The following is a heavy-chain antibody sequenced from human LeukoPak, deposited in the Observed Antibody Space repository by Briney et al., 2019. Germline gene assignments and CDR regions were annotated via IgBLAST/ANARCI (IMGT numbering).Heavy chain of an antibody. V-gene: IGHV3-30*04. J-gene: IGHJ4*02. CDR3: ARDGGGGSYSVYGFFDY. D-gene: IGHD1-26*01. Sequence: GRSLRLSCAASGFTFSSYAMHWVRQAPGKGLEGVAVISYDGSNKYYADSVKGRFTISRDNSKNTLYLQMNSLRAEDTAVYYCARDGGGGSYSVYGFFDYWGQGTLVTVSS. CDR1: GFTFSSYA. CDR2: ISYDGSNK.